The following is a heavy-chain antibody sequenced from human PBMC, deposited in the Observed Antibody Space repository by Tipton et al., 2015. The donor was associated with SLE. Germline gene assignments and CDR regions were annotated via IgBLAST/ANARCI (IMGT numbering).Heavy chain of an antibody. CDR1: GDTIDGNTYF. Sequence: TLSLTCTVSGDTIDGNTYFWDWIRQPPGKGLMLIGSISYSGATSYNPSLKSRVTISVDTSKNQFSLSLISVTAADTAVYYCARDHGAQGYFDLWGHGTLVTVSS. V-gene: IGHV4-39*07. D-gene: IGHD1-26*01. CDR2: ISYSGAT. CDR3: ARDHGAQGYFDL. J-gene: IGHJ2*01.